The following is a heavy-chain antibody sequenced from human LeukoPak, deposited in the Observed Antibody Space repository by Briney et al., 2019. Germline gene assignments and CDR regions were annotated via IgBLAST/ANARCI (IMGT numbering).Heavy chain of an antibody. CDR3: ARIGHDLYQTFDS. CDR2: ITASGDST. V-gene: IGHV3-23*01. Sequence: GGSLRLSCAGSGFPFSSYPISWVRQPPGKGLEWVSAITASGDSTYSADSVKGRFTISRDNSRNTLFLEMSSLRAEDTALYYCARIGHDLYQTFDSWGHGTLITVSS. CDR1: GFPFSSYP. D-gene: IGHD2-2*01. J-gene: IGHJ5*01.